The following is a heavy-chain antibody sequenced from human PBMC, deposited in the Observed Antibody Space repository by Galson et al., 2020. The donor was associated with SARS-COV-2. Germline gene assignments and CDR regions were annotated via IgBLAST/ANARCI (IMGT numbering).Heavy chain of an antibody. Sequence: GGSLRLSCAASGFTFSSYGMHWVRQAPGKGLEWVAFVRYDGVNKYYADSVKGRFTVSRDNSRNTLYLQMNSLRAEDTAVYYCAKGWRTKGGNSAAYGGQGPLVPVSS. CDR3: AKGWRTKGGNSAAY. CDR1: GFTFSSYG. CDR2: VRYDGVNK. D-gene: IGHD3-3*01. V-gene: IGHV3-30*02. J-gene: IGHJ4*02.